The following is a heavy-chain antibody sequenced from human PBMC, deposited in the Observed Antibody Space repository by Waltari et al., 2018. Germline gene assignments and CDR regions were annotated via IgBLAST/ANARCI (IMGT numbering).Heavy chain of an antibody. D-gene: IGHD4-17*01. CDR3: AKVHMTTVSYFDY. Sequence: ASGFTFSSYAMSWVRQAPGKGLEWVSAISGSGGSTYYADSVKGRFTISRDNSKNTLYLQMNSLRAEDTAVYYCAKVHMTTVSYFDYWGQGTLVTVSS. CDR1: GFTFSSYA. CDR2: ISGSGGST. J-gene: IGHJ4*02. V-gene: IGHV3-23*01.